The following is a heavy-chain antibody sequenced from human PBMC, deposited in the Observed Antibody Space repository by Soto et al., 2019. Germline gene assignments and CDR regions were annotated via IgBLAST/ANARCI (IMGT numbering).Heavy chain of an antibody. J-gene: IGHJ1*01. CDR1: GFSFSSYW. V-gene: IGHV3-7*04. Sequence: EVQLVQSGGGVVQPGESLRLSCAASGFSFSSYWMSWVRQAPGKGLEWLASIKQDGSEEYSADSVKGRFTISRDSAKTSLYLQMNSVGDEDTAVYYCARDFDRTPGIYWGQGTLVTVSS. CDR2: IKQDGSEE. D-gene: IGHD3-9*01. CDR3: ARDFDRTPGIY.